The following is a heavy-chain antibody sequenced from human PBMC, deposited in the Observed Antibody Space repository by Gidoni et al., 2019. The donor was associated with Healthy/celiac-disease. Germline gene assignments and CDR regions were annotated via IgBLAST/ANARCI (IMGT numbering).Heavy chain of an antibody. CDR2: IYSAGNT. D-gene: IGHD4-17*01. V-gene: IGHV3-53*01. CDR1: GFTVSSNY. Sequence: EGERVASGGGLIQPGGYLRLSCADSGFTVSSNYMSWVRQAPGEGLEWVSVIYSAGNTYYADSVKGRFTISRDNSKNTLYLQMNSLRAEDTAVYYCARDLPYYGDYRAFDIWGQGTMVTVSS. CDR3: ARDLPYYGDYRAFDI. J-gene: IGHJ3*02.